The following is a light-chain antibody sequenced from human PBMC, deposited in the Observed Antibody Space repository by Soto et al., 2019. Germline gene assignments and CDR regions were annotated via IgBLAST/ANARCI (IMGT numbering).Light chain of an antibody. J-gene: IGKJ2*01. CDR1: QSVTNKY. V-gene: IGKV3-20*01. CDR2: GSS. Sequence: EVVLTQSPGTLSLSPGERATLSCRASQSVTNKYLAWYQQKPGQAPRLLIFGSSDRATGIPDRFSGSGYGTDFTLTIIRLEHEDFAVYYCQQYGSSPPYTFGQGTKLEI. CDR3: QQYGSSPPYT.